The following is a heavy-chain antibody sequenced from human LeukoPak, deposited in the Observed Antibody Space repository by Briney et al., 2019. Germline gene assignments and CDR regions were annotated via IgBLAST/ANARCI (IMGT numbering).Heavy chain of an antibody. J-gene: IGHJ3*02. CDR3: ARDLAFGEMITNRGAFDI. D-gene: IGHD3-10*01. V-gene: IGHV1-2*02. CDR1: GYTFTDYY. CDR2: INPNSGHT. Sequence: ASVKVSCKASGYTFTDYYMHWVRQAPGQGLEWMGWINPNSGHTNYAQKLQGRVTMTRDTSISTAFMDLSRLRSDDTAVYFCARDLAFGEMITNRGAFDIWGQGTMVTVSS.